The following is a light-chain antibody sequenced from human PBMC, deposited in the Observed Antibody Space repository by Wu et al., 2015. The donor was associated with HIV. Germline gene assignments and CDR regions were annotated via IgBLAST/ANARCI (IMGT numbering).Light chain of an antibody. V-gene: IGKV1-5*03. CDR2: RAS. CDR3: QQGT. CDR1: QNIKSW. J-gene: IGKJ1*01. Sequence: DIQMTQSPSTLSASVGDRVTITCRASQNIKSWLAWYQQKPGKAPNLLIYRASNLENGVPSRFSGSGSGTEFTLTISSLQPDDFATYYCQQGTFGQGTKVEIK.